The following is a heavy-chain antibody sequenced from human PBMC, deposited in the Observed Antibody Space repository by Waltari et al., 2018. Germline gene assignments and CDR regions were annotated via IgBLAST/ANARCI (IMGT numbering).Heavy chain of an antibody. Sequence: QVTLKESGPALVKPTQTLTLTCTFSGFSLRTSGMGVGWIRQPSRKTLEWLAHIYWDDDKRYSTSLKSRLTISKDTSKNQVVLTMTNMDPVDTATYYCARRRMSGSDWSVGDVDYWGQGVLVTVSS. D-gene: IGHD3-9*01. J-gene: IGHJ4*02. V-gene: IGHV2-5*02. CDR3: ARRRMSGSDWSVGDVDY. CDR1: GFSLRTSGMG. CDR2: IYWDDDK.